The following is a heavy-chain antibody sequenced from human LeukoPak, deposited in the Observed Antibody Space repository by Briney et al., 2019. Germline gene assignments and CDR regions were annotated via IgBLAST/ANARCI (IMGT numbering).Heavy chain of an antibody. CDR1: GFTFSSYS. CDR2: ISSSSSYI. J-gene: IGHJ4*02. Sequence: GGSLRLSCAASGFTFSSYSMNWVRQAPGKGLEWVSSISSSSSYIYHADSVKGRFTISRDNAKNSLYLQMNSLRAEDTAVYYCARATPNVLLWFGYDYWGQGTLVTVSS. D-gene: IGHD3-10*01. V-gene: IGHV3-21*01. CDR3: ARATPNVLLWFGYDY.